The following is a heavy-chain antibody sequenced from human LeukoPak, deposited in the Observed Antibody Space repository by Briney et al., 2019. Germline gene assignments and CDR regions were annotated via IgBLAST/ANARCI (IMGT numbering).Heavy chain of an antibody. CDR2: ISSSSSYI. V-gene: IGHV3-21*01. CDR3: ARGGYCSSTSCYADAFDI. D-gene: IGHD2-2*01. J-gene: IGHJ3*02. CDR1: GFTFSSYS. Sequence: PGGSLRLSCAASGFTFSSYSMNWVRQAPGKGLEWVSSISSSSSYIYYADSVKGRFTISRDNAKNSLYLQMNSLRAEDTAVYYCARGGYCSSTSCYADAFDIWGQGTMVTDSS.